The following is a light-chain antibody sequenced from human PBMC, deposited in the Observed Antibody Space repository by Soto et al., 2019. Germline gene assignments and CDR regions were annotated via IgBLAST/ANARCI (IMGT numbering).Light chain of an antibody. J-gene: IGLJ2*01. CDR1: RSDIGAYNF. CDR3: TSWTTSTTMI. Sequence: QSVLTQPASVSGSPGQSITISCTGTRSDIGAYNFVSWYQQHPGEVPKLMFYDVNVRPSGVSNRFSGSKSGNTASLTISGLQAEDEADYYCTSWTTSTTMIFGGGTKVTVL. V-gene: IGLV2-14*03. CDR2: DVN.